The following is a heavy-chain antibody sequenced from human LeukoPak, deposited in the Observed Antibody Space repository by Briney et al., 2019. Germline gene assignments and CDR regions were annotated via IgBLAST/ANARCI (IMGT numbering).Heavy chain of an antibody. J-gene: IGHJ4*02. CDR1: GGSISSYY. CDR3: ARDGCSSTSCYTPYYFDY. CDR2: IYTSGST. Sequence: SETLSLTCTVSGGSISSYYWSWIRQPAGEGLEWIGRIYTSGSTNYNPSLKSRVTMSVDTSKNQFSLKLSSVTAADTAVYYCARDGCSSTSCYTPYYFDYWGQGTLVTVSS. D-gene: IGHD2-2*02. V-gene: IGHV4-4*07.